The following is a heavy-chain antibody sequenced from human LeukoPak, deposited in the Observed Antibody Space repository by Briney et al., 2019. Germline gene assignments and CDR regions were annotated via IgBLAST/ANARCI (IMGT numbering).Heavy chain of an antibody. CDR1: GFTFSSYA. Sequence: GRSLRLSCAASGFTFSSYAMHWVRQAPGKGLEWVAVISYDGSNKYYADSVKGRFTISRDNSKKTLYLQMNSLRAEDTAVYYCARVGVSRDYWGQGTLVTVSS. V-gene: IGHV3-30*04. CDR3: ARVGVSRDY. CDR2: ISYDGSNK. D-gene: IGHD3-10*01. J-gene: IGHJ4*02.